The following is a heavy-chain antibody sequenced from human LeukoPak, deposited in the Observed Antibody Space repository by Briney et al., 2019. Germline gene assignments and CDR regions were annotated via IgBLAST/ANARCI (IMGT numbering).Heavy chain of an antibody. CDR1: GFTFSSHG. V-gene: IGHV3-30*03. Sequence: GGSLRLSCAASGFTFSSHGMHWVRQAPGKGLEWVAVISYDGSNKYYADSVKGRFTISRDNSKNTLYLQMNSLRAEDTAVYYCAREMATKAFDYWGQGTLVTVPS. CDR2: ISYDGSNK. CDR3: AREMATKAFDY. D-gene: IGHD5-24*01. J-gene: IGHJ4*02.